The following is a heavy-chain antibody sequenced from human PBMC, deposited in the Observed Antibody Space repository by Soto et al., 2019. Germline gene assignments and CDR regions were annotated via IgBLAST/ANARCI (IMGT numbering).Heavy chain of an antibody. J-gene: IGHJ3*02. Sequence: QVHLVQSGAEVKKPGSSVKVSCKAPGGTFSNHAINWVRQAPGQGLEWMGRIIPIFSTTNYAKKFQGRVTMTADESTITAYLELSSLKQDDTAVYYCAREVAADGTFREDVFDIWGQGTLVTVSS. V-gene: IGHV1-69*12. CDR3: AREVAADGTFREDVFDI. CDR1: GGTFSNHA. CDR2: IIPIFSTT. D-gene: IGHD6-13*01.